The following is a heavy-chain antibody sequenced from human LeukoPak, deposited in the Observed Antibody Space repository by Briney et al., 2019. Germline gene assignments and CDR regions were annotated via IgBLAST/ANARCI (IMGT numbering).Heavy chain of an antibody. V-gene: IGHV4-34*01. J-gene: IGHJ4*02. CDR2: INHSGST. D-gene: IGHD1-26*01. CDR1: GGSFSGYY. Sequence: SETLSLTCAVYGGSFSGYYWSWIRQPPGKGLEWIGEINHSGSTNYNPSLKSRVTISVDTSKNQSSLKLSSVTAADTAVYYCARVPLKSGSYPRPGFDYWGQGTLVTVSS. CDR3: ARVPLKSGSYPRPGFDY.